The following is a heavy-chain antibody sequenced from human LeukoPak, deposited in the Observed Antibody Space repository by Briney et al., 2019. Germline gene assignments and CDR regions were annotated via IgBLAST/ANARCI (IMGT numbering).Heavy chain of an antibody. CDR3: ARENIVATGGGPRSDY. V-gene: IGHV1-2*02. J-gene: IGHJ4*02. CDR1: GYTFTSYD. D-gene: IGHD5-12*01. CDR2: INPNSGGT. Sequence: ASVKVSCKASGYTFTSYDINWVRQATGQGLEWMGWINPNSGGTNYAQKFQGRVTMTRDTSISTAYMELSRLRSEDTAVYYCARENIVATGGGPRSDYWGQGTLVTVSS.